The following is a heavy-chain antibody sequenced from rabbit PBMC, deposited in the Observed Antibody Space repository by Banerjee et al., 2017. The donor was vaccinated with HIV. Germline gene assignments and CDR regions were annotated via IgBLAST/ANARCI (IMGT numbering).Heavy chain of an antibody. J-gene: IGHJ4*01. CDR2: IYNGDDST. V-gene: IGHV1S45*01. Sequence: QEQLEESGGDLVKPGASLTLTCTASGFSFSSSYYMCWVRQAPGKGLEWIACIYNGDDSTYYASWAKGRFTISKTSSTTVTLQMTSLTAADTATYFCARDAGGDGGGAANLWGPGTLVTVS. CDR1: GFSFSSSYY. CDR3: ARDAGGDGGGAANL. D-gene: IGHD2-1*01.